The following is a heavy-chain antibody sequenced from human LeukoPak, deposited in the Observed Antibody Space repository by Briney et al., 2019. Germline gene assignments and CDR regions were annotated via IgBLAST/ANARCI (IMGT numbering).Heavy chain of an antibody. J-gene: IGHJ6*03. CDR3: ARDPRTYYYGSGSYYKSQSYYYYYMDV. CDR2: ISGSGGST. D-gene: IGHD3-10*01. Sequence: PGGSLRLSCAASGFTFSSYAMSWVRQAPGKGLEWVSAISGSGGSTYYADSVKGRFTISRDNSKNTLYLQMNSLRAEDTAVYYCARDPRTYYYGSGSYYKSQSYYYYYMDVWGKGTTVTVSS. CDR1: GFTFSSYA. V-gene: IGHV3-23*01.